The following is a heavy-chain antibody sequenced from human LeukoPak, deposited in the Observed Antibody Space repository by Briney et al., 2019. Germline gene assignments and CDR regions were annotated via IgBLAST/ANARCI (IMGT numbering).Heavy chain of an antibody. Sequence: PGGSLRLSCAASGFTFSSYSMNWVRQAPGKGLEWVSSISSSSSYIYYADSVKGRFTISRDNAKNSLYLQMNSLRAEDTAVYYCARDAGYSITMDVWGKGTTVTVSS. V-gene: IGHV3-21*01. CDR2: ISSSSSYI. D-gene: IGHD5-18*01. J-gene: IGHJ6*04. CDR1: GFTFSSYS. CDR3: ARDAGYSITMDV.